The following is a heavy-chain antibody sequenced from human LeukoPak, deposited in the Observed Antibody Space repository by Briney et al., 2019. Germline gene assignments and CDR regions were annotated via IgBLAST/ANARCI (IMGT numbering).Heavy chain of an antibody. Sequence: ASVTVSCKASGYTFTSYGISWVRQAPGQGLEWMGWISPYNGNTNYAQKLQGRVTMTTDTSTSTAYMDLRSLRSDDTAVYYCARGDRQLSLDYWGQGTLVTVSS. D-gene: IGHD5-18*01. J-gene: IGHJ4*02. V-gene: IGHV1-18*01. CDR3: ARGDRQLSLDY. CDR1: GYTFTSYG. CDR2: ISPYNGNT.